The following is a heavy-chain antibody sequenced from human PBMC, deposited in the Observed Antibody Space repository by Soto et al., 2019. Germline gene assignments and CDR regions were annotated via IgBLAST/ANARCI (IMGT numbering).Heavy chain of an antibody. CDR2: IYYSGST. J-gene: IGHJ4*02. D-gene: IGHD3-3*01. V-gene: IGHV4-59*01. Sequence: SETLSLTCTVSGGSLSSYYWSWIRQPPGKGLEWIGYIYYSGSTNYNPSLKSRVTISVDTSKNQFSLKLSSVTAADTAVYYCARTSDYDFWSRPIDYWGQGTLVTVSS. CDR3: ARTSDYDFWSRPIDY. CDR1: GGSLSSYY.